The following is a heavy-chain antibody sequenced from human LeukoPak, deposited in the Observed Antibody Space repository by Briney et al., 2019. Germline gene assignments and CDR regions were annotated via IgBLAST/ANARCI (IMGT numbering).Heavy chain of an antibody. CDR1: GGSFSGYY. V-gene: IGHV4-34*01. CDR3: ARAGGYSYGYFFYYYYGMDV. D-gene: IGHD5-18*01. CDR2: INHSGST. Sequence: SETLSLTCAVYGGSFSGYYWSWIRQPPGKGLEWIGEINHSGSTNYNPSLKSRVTISVDTSKNQFSLKLSSVTAADTAVYYCARAGGYSYGYFFYYYYGMDVWGQGTTVTVSS. J-gene: IGHJ6*02.